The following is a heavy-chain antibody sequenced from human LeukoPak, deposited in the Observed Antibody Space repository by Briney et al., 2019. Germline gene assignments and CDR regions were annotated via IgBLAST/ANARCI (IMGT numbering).Heavy chain of an antibody. J-gene: IGHJ2*01. CDR3: VREGSGWYFDL. D-gene: IGHD1-26*01. V-gene: IGHV3-21*01. CDR1: GFTFNIYS. Sequence: GGSLRLSCAASGFTFNIYSMNWVRQAPGKGLKWVSSISSSSSYIYYADSVKGRFTISRDNAKNSLFLQMDSLGAEDTAVYYCVREGSGWYFDLWGRGTLVTVSS. CDR2: ISSSSSYI.